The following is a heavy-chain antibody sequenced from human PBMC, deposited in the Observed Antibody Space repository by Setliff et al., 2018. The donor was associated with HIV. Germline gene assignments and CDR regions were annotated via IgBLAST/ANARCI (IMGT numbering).Heavy chain of an antibody. CDR2: MYYTGNT. CDR1: RGSIRSGTYY. D-gene: IGHD2-8*01. CDR3: ASSPIITNGYYFDY. Sequence: PSETLSLTCTVSRGSIRSGTYYWGWIRQPPGKGLEWIGNMYYTGNTYHNPSLKSRVTISVDTSKNQFSLKLSSVTAADTAVYYCASSPIITNGYYFDYWGPGTLVTVS. J-gene: IGHJ4*02. V-gene: IGHV4-39*01.